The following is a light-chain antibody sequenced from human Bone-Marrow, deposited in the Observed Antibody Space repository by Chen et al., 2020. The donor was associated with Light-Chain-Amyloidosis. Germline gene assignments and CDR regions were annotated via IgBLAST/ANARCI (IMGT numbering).Light chain of an antibody. V-gene: IGKV1-12*01. CDR2: AAS. CDR1: QGISGW. J-gene: IGKJ2*01. CDR3: QQTNSFPYT. Sequence: DIQMTQSPSSVSASVGDRVTITCRASQGISGWLAWYQQKPGYAPKLLIYAASTLRSGVPSRFSGSGSGTHFTLTIISLQPEDFATYYCQQTNSFPYTFGQGTKLEIK.